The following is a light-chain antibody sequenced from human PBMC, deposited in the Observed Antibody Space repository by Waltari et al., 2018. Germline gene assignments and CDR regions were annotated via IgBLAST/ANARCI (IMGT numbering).Light chain of an antibody. CDR3: SSYASSKTVV. Sequence: QSALSQPASVSGSPGQSITISCTGTSSDVGSYNYVSWYQQHPGKAPKLMILEVSNRPSGISDRSAASKSGNTASLTIAGLQAEDESAYYCSSYASSKTVVFGGGTKLTVL. CDR1: SSDVGSYNY. J-gene: IGLJ2*01. CDR2: EVS. V-gene: IGLV2-14*01.